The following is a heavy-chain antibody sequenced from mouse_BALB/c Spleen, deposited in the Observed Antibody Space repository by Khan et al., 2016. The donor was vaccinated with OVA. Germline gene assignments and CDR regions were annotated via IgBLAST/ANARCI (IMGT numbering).Heavy chain of an antibody. D-gene: IGHD1-2*01. V-gene: IGHV1-77*01. Sequence: QVQLQQSGAELARPGASVKLSCKASGYTFTDFYINWVKQRTGQGLEWIGEISPGSGGTYYNEKFKGKATLTADKSSSTAYMQLRSLTSEASAVYFCARRNYFGYTFAYWGQGTLVTVSA. J-gene: IGHJ3*01. CDR2: ISPGSGGT. CDR1: GYTFTDFY. CDR3: ARRNYFGYTFAY.